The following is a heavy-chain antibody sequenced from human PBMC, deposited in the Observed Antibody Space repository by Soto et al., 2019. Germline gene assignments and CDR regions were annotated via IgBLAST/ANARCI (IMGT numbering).Heavy chain of an antibody. CDR2: VSNDGGST. D-gene: IGHD3-10*01. J-gene: IGHJ4*02. Sequence: GGSLRLSCSASGFIFSQYPMHWVRQAPGKGLEYFSTVSNDGGSTFYTNSVKGRFTISRDNSKNMLYLQMTSLRSEDSALYFCVKDSVYHSNRLYYFDRWGQGTLVTVYS. V-gene: IGHV3-64D*06. CDR1: GFIFSQYP. CDR3: VKDSVYHSNRLYYFDR.